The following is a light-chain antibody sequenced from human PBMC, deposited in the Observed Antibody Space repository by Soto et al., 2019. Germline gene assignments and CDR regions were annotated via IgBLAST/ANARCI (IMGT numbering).Light chain of an antibody. CDR2: LEGSGSY. V-gene: IGLV4-60*03. CDR1: SGHSSYI. J-gene: IGLJ2*01. CDR3: ETWDSHTRV. Sequence: QLVLTQSSSASASLGSSVKLTCTLSSGHSSYIIAWHQQQPGKAPRYLMKLEGSGSYNKGSGVPDRFSGSSSGADRYLTISNLQSEDEADYYCETWDSHTRVFGGGTKLTVL.